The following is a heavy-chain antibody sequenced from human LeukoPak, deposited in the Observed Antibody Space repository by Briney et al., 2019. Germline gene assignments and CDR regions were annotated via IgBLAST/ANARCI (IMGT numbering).Heavy chain of an antibody. CDR1: GFPFSTYG. CDR2: ISNDGNNK. D-gene: IGHD2-8*02. CDR3: AKGGGVIGRSYYFDY. J-gene: IGHJ4*02. Sequence: GGSLRLSCAASGFPFSTYGMHWVRQAPGKGLEWVAAISNDGNNKFYADSVKGRFTISRDNPKNTMNLQMNSLRAEDTAVYYCAKGGGVIGRSYYFDYWGQGTLVTVSS. V-gene: IGHV3-30*18.